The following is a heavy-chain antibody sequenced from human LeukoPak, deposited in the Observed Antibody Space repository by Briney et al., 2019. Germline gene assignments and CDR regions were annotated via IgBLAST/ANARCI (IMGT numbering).Heavy chain of an antibody. D-gene: IGHD1-14*01. Sequence: SETLSLTCTVSGGSISSSSYYWGWIRQPPGKGLEWIGNIYYSGTTYYNPSLKSRVTISVDTSKNQFSLKLSSVTAADTAVYYCARQDPGTTYYYYMDVWGKGTTVTVSS. CDR1: GGSISSSSYY. CDR2: IYYSGTT. J-gene: IGHJ6*03. CDR3: ARQDPGTTYYYYMDV. V-gene: IGHV4-39*01.